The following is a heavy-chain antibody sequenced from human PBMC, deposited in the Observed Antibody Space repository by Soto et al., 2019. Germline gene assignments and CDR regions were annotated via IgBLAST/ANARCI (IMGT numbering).Heavy chain of an antibody. D-gene: IGHD3-16*02. CDR3: ARGYYDYVWGSYRYFDY. Sequence: SLTMSLTSTDTAASNLNPPRLYFRQPLGKGLELIGNVHYSGTTNYNPSVSSLVTTSVDTAKNQLSLKLSSVTAADTAVYYCARGYYDYVWGSYRYFDYWGQG. J-gene: IGHJ4*02. CDR1: AASNLNPP. CDR2: VHYSGTT. V-gene: IGHV4-59*11.